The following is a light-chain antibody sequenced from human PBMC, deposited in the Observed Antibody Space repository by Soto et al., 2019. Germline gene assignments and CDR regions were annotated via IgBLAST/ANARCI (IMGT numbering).Light chain of an antibody. Sequence: EILMTQSPVTLSVSPGERATLSCRASQSVSSNLAWYQQKPGQAPSLLIYGAFTRATGIPARFSGSGSGTEFTLTISSLQSEDFAVYYCQQYNNWPLTFGGGTKVDIK. CDR1: QSVSSN. V-gene: IGKV3-15*01. J-gene: IGKJ4*01. CDR2: GAF. CDR3: QQYNNWPLT.